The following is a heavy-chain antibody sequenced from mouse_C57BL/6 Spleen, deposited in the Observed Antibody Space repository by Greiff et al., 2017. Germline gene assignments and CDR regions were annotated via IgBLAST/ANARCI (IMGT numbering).Heavy chain of an antibody. CDR2: IWRGGST. D-gene: IGHD3-2*02. V-gene: IGHV2-5*01. CDR3: AKNTDSSGYNDAMDY. J-gene: IGHJ4*01. CDR1: GFSLTSYG. Sequence: VQLQQSGPGLVQPSQSLSITCTVSGFSLTSYGVHWVRPSPGKGLEWLGVIWRGGSTDYTAAFMSRLSITKDNSKSQVFFKMNSLQADDTAIYYCAKNTDSSGYNDAMDYWGQGTSVTVSS.